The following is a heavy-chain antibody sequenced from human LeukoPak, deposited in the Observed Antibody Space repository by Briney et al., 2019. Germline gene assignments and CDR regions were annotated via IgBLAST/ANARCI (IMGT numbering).Heavy chain of an antibody. D-gene: IGHD1-1*01. CDR2: IKPNSGDT. J-gene: IGHJ4*02. CDR1: GHTFIDYY. CDR3: ARAQGWERPLDY. V-gene: IGHV1-2*02. Sequence: ASVKVSCKASGHTFIDYYMYWVRQAPGLGLEWMGWIKPNSGDTKYAQKFQGRVTMTRDTSISTVDMELSSLRSDDTAVYYCARAQGWERPLDYWGQGTLVTVSS.